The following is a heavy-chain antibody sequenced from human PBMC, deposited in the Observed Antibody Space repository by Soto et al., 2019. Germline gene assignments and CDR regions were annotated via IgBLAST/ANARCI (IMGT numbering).Heavy chain of an antibody. V-gene: IGHV3-30*18. J-gene: IGHJ4*02. CDR3: AKRGGVVGGSEHPFFEY. D-gene: IGHD2-15*01. Sequence: QVRLVESGGGVVQPGKSLRLSCAASGFIFSNYGMHWVRQAPGKGLEWVALISFDGENRNYADSVKGRFTIYRDNPKNTLYLEMNSLRPEDTAFYYCAKRGGVVGGSEHPFFEYWGQGTLVTVSS. CDR2: ISFDGENR. CDR1: GFIFSNYG.